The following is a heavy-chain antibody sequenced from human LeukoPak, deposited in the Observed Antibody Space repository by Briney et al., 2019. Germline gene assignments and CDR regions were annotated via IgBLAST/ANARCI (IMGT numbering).Heavy chain of an antibody. CDR1: GFTFSSYG. J-gene: IGHJ4*02. CDR3: ARDPRLLWFGDDPYYFDY. V-gene: IGHV3-33*01. CDR2: IWYDGSNK. Sequence: GGSLGLSCAASGFTFSSYGMHWVRQAPGKGLEWVAVIWYDGSNKYYADSVKGRFTISRDNSKNTLYLQMNSLRAEDTAVYYCARDPRLLWFGDDPYYFDYWGQGTLVTVSS. D-gene: IGHD3-10*01.